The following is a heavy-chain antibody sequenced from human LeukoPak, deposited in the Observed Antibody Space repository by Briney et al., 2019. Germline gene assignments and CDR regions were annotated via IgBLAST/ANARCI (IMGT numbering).Heavy chain of an antibody. CDR2: ISSSSSYI. CDR3: AREPFDSSGYYYLDY. Sequence: GGSLRLSCAASGFTFGSYSMNWVRQAPGKGLEWVSSISSSSSYIYYADSVKGRFTISRDNAKNSLYLQMNSLRAEDTAVYYCAREPFDSSGYYYLDYWGQGTLVTVSS. J-gene: IGHJ4*02. D-gene: IGHD3-22*01. V-gene: IGHV3-21*01. CDR1: GFTFGSYS.